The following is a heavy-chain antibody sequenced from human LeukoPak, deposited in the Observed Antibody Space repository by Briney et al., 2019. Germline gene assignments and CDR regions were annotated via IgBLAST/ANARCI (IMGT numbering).Heavy chain of an antibody. CDR2: ISWNGGNI. CDR1: GFTFDDYA. CDR3: AKDGGSSPINWFDP. D-gene: IGHD6-13*01. Sequence: GRSLRLSCAASGFTFDDYAMHWVRQAPGKGLEWVSGISWNGGNIDYADSVKGRFTTSRDNAKNSLYLQMNSLRAEDTALYYCAKDGGSSPINWFDPWGQGTLVTVSS. J-gene: IGHJ5*02. V-gene: IGHV3-9*01.